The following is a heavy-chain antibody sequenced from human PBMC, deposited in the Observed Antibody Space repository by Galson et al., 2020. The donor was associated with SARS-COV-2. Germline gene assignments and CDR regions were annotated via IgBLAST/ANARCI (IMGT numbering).Heavy chain of an antibody. CDR1: GFTFSNYW. CDR3: RTSPVVSSD. CDR2: ITSDGSVT. J-gene: IGHJ4*02. Sequence: GGSLRLSCAASGFTFSNYWMHWVRQAPGKGLVWVSRITSDGSVTNYADSVQGRFIISRDNAKNTLYLQMNSLRAEDTAVYYCRTSPVVSSDWGQGTLVTVSA. V-gene: IGHV3-74*01. D-gene: IGHD1-7*01.